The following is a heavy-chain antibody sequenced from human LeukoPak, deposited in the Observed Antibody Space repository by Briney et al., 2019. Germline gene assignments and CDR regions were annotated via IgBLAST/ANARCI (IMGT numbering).Heavy chain of an antibody. V-gene: IGHV3-48*01. CDR2: ISLRVSPV. J-gene: IGHJ4*02. CDR3: TRGPYYGDY. CDR1: GFTFSAYS. Sequence: GGSLRLSCVASGFTFSAYSMNWVRQAPGKGLECISYISLRVSPVYYAESLRGRFSISRDNAKNSLSLQMTSLRADDKALYYCTRGPYYGDYWGKGTLVTVSS. D-gene: IGHD3-16*01.